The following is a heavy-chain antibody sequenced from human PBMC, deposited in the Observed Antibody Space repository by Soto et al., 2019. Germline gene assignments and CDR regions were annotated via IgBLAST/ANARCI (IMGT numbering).Heavy chain of an antibody. D-gene: IGHD1-1*01. J-gene: IGHJ4*02. CDR2: INPNSGGT. CDR1: GYTFTGYY. CDR3: ARPTRIRPPGX. V-gene: IGHV1-2*07. Sequence: VASVKVSCKASGYTFTGYYMHWVRQAPGQGLEWMGLINPNSGGTNYAHKFQGSVTMTRDTSSSTAYMELSRLRSDDTAVYYCARPTRIRPPGXWGQGTLVTVSX.